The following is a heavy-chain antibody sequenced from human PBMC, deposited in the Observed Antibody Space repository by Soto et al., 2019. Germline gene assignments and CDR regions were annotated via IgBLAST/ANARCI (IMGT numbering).Heavy chain of an antibody. CDR2: IIPIFGTA. Sequence: QVQLVQSGAEVKKPGSSVKVSCKASGGTFSSYAISWVRQAPGQGLEWMGGIIPIFGTANYAQKVQGRVTLTAETPTRKAYMELSSRRSEDTAVYYGARDYRGFGGGYWGQGTLVTVSS. CDR1: GGTFSSYA. J-gene: IGHJ4*02. V-gene: IGHV1-69*06. D-gene: IGHD3-10*01. CDR3: ARDYRGFGGGY.